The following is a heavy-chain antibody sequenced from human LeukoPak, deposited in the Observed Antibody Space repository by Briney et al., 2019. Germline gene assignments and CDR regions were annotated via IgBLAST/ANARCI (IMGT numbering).Heavy chain of an antibody. CDR1: GGSISSSSYY. CDR3: ARRGAYGSGSYTDY. CDR2: IYYSGST. D-gene: IGHD3-10*01. Sequence: SETLSLTCTVSGGSISSSSYYWGWIRQPPGKGLERIGSIYYSGSTYYNPSLKSRVTISVDTSKNQFSLKLSSVTAADTAVYYCARRGAYGSGSYTDYWGQGTLVTVSS. J-gene: IGHJ4*02. V-gene: IGHV4-39*01.